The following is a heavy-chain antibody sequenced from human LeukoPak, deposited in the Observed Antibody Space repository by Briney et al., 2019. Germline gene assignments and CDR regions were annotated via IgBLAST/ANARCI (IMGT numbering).Heavy chain of an antibody. Sequence: GGSLTLSCAASGFTFSSYAMCWVRHAPGKGLEWVSGISGSGGSTYYADSVKGRCTISRDNYKTTLYLQMTGLRAEDTAVYYCAKDQVWIVVGSFDYWGQGTLVTVSS. D-gene: IGHD3-22*01. V-gene: IGHV3-23*01. CDR2: ISGSGGST. J-gene: IGHJ4*02. CDR1: GFTFSSYA. CDR3: AKDQVWIVVGSFDY.